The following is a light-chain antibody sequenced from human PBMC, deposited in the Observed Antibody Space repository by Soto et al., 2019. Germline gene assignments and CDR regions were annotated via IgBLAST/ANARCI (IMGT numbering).Light chain of an antibody. CDR3: QQSHNTWT. V-gene: IGKV1-39*01. J-gene: IGKJ1*01. CDR2: AAS. Sequence: DVRITQSPSSLSGSVGDRVTITCRASQSISRYLNWYQQKPGKAPKPLIYAASSLQSGVPSRFSGSGSGTDFTLTISSLQPEDFATYYCQQSHNTWTFGQGTKVDIK. CDR1: QSISRY.